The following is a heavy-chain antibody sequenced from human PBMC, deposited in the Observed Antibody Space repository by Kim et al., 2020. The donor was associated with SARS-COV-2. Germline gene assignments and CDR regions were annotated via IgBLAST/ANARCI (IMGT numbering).Heavy chain of an antibody. CDR2: ISSSGSTI. Sequence: GGSLRLSCAASGFTFSSYEMNWVRQAPGKGLEWVSYISSSGSTIYYADSVKGRFTISRDNAKNSLYLQMNSLRAEDTAVYYCAREGAAYYMDVWGQGTTVTVSS. V-gene: IGHV3-48*03. CDR1: GFTFSSYE. J-gene: IGHJ6*02. D-gene: IGHD6-13*01. CDR3: AREGAAYYMDV.